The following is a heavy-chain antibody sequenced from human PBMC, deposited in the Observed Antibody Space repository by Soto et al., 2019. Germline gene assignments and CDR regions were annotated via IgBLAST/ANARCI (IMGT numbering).Heavy chain of an antibody. CDR1: GFTFSSYG. D-gene: IGHD6-13*01. Sequence: EVQLLESGGGLVQPGGSLRLSCVASGFTFSSYGMSWVRQAPGKGLEWVSGISGSGDNTHYADAVKGRFTISRDNSKNTLYLQMNSLRAEDTAVYYCAKQSPYSNSWYGVDYWGQGTLVTVSS. J-gene: IGHJ4*02. V-gene: IGHV3-23*01. CDR2: ISGSGDNT. CDR3: AKQSPYSNSWYGVDY.